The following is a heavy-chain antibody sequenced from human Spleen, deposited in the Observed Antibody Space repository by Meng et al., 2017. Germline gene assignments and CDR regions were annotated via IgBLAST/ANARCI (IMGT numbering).Heavy chain of an antibody. CDR2: ISGSGGST. Sequence: GESLKISCEASGFNFGSYAMSWVRQAPGKGLEWVSNISGSGGSTYYADSVKGRFTVSRDNSKSTLHLQMNSLRAEDTAVYYCAKEIRPNDYWGQGTLVTVSS. CDR1: GFNFGSYA. V-gene: IGHV3-23*01. CDR3: AKEIRPNDY. J-gene: IGHJ4*02.